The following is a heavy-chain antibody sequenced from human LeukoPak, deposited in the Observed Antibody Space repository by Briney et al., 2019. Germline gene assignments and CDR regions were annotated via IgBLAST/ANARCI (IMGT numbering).Heavy chain of an antibody. Sequence: GGSLRLSCAASGFTFSSYAMSWVRKAPGKGREWVSSISNSGGRTFYTDSVKGRFTISRDNSKITLYLQMNSLRAEDTAVYYCAKSYNGYESKPDYWGQGTLVTVSS. V-gene: IGHV3-23*01. D-gene: IGHD5-12*01. CDR1: GFTFSSYA. J-gene: IGHJ4*02. CDR2: ISNSGGRT. CDR3: AKSYNGYESKPDY.